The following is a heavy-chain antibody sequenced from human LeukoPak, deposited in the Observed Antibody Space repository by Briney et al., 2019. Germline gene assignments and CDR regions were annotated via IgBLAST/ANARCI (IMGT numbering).Heavy chain of an antibody. CDR3: AKSTHSSGYDDSFDI. J-gene: IGHJ3*02. CDR1: GFTFSASY. Sequence: PGGSLRLSCAASGFTFSASYMDWVRQAPGKGLEWVAVISYDGSNKYYADSVKGRFTISRDNSKNTLYLQMNSPRAEDTAVYYCAKSTHSSGYDDSFDIWGQGTMVTVSS. D-gene: IGHD3-22*01. V-gene: IGHV3-30*18. CDR2: ISYDGSNK.